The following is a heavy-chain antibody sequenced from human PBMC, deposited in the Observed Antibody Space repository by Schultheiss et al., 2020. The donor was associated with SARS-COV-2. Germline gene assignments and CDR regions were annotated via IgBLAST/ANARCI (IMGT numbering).Heavy chain of an antibody. D-gene: IGHD5-18*01. CDR1: GGSFSGYY. Sequence: GSLRLSCAVYGGSFSGYYWSWIRQPAGKGLEWIGRIYTSGSTYYNPSLKSRVTISVDTSKNQFSLKLSSVTAADTAVYYCARGVSGYSYGKADYWGQGTLVTVSS. V-gene: IGHV4-59*10. CDR2: IYTSGST. CDR3: ARGVSGYSYGKADY. J-gene: IGHJ4*02.